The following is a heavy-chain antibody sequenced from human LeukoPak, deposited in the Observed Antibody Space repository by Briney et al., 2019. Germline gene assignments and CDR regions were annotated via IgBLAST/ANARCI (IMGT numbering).Heavy chain of an antibody. CDR2: INAGNGNT. Sequence: ASVKVSCKASGYTFTSYAMHWVRQSPGQRLEWMGWINAGNGNTKYSQKFQGRVTITRDTSASTAYMELSSLRSEDTAVYYCARVYYDSSGYDYWGQGTLVTVSS. CDR1: GYTFTSYA. CDR3: ARVYYDSSGYDY. D-gene: IGHD3-22*01. V-gene: IGHV1-3*01. J-gene: IGHJ4*02.